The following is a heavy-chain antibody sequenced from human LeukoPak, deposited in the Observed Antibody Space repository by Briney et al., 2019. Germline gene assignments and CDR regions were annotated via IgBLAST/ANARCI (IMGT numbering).Heavy chain of an antibody. CDR3: AIDRYSSGWYTFDY. V-gene: IGHV3-21*01. CDR2: ISSSSCYI. Sequence: GGSLRLSCAASGFTFSNFGINWVRQAPGKGLEWVSSISSSSCYISYADSVKGRFTISRDNAKNSLDLQMNSLRAEDTAVYYCAIDRYSSGWYTFDYWGQGTLVTVSS. CDR1: GFTFSNFG. J-gene: IGHJ4*02. D-gene: IGHD6-19*01.